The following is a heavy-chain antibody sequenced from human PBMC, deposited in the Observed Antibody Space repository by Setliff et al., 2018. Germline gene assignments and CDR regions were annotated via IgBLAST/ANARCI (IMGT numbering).Heavy chain of an antibody. CDR1: GGSISTYH. V-gene: IGHV4-59*12. CDR3: ARAPQYSNFWYALSWFDP. D-gene: IGHD3-3*01. J-gene: IGHJ5*02. CDR2: IYNSGTT. Sequence: SETLSLTCNVSGGSISTYHWSWIRQPPGKRLGWIGYIYNSGTTNYNPSLKSRVTISVDTSKNQFFLKLTSVTAADTAVYYCARAPQYSNFWYALSWFDPWGQGTLVTVSS.